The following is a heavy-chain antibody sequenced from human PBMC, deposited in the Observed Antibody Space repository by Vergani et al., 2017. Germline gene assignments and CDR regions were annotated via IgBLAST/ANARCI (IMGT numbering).Heavy chain of an antibody. D-gene: IGHD5-12*01. CDR2: IYTSGST. V-gene: IGHV4-61*02. CDR1: GGSISSGGYY. Sequence: QLQLQESGPGLVKPSQTLSLTCTVSGGSISSGGYYWSWIRQHPGKGLEWIGRIYTSGSTNYNPSLKSRVTISVDTSKNQFSLKLSSVTAADTAVYYCARDHYDSFDYWGQGTLVTVSS. CDR3: ARDHYDSFDY. J-gene: IGHJ4*02.